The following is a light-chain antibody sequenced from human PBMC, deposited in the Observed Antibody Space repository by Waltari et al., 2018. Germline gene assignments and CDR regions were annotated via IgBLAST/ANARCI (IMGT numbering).Light chain of an antibody. J-gene: IGLJ1*01. CDR2: STN. CDR3: AAWDDTLKGPV. Sequence: QSVMTQPPSASGLPGQRISIPCSGSSSNIGKNGVSWYQQFPGTAPKLLIYSTNQGPSVVPDRFSGSKSGSAASLAISGLRTDDEAAYYCAAWDDTLKGPVFGSGTQVTAL. CDR1: SSNIGKNG. V-gene: IGLV1-44*01.